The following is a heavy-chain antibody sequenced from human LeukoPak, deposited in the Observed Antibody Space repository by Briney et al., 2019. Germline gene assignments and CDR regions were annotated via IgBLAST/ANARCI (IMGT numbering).Heavy chain of an antibody. D-gene: IGHD5-24*01. CDR2: ISYSGST. Sequence: SETLSLTCTVSGGSISSSSYYWGWIRQPPGKGLEWIGSISYSGSTYYNPSLRSRVAISVDTSKNQFSLKLSSVTAADTAVYYCARRDGYNSYYFDYWGQGTLVTVFS. J-gene: IGHJ4*02. CDR1: GGSISSSSYY. CDR3: ARRDGYNSYYFDY. V-gene: IGHV4-39*01.